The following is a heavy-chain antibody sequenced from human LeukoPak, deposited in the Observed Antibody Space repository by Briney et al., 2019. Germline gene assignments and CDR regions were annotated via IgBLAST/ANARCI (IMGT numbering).Heavy chain of an antibody. J-gene: IGHJ4*02. CDR1: GFTVSSNY. Sequence: GGSLRLSCTVSGFTVSSNYMSWVRQAPGKGLEWVSVIYSGGSTYYADSVKGRFTISRDNSKNTLYLQMNSLRAEDTAVYYCARALSYYLPYFDYWGQGTLVTVSS. D-gene: IGHD3-10*01. CDR2: IYSGGST. V-gene: IGHV3-66*01. CDR3: ARALSYYLPYFDY.